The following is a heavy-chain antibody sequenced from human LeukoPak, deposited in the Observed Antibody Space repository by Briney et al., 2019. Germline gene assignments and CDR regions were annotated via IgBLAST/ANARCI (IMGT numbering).Heavy chain of an antibody. V-gene: IGHV3-48*02. Sequence: GGSLRLSCVATGFSFSNYSMHWVRQAPGKGLEWVSYISRTGNIVYYADSVKGRFTISRDNAKDSLFLQMDSLRDEDTAVYYCARLYGSESYPNKYLQHWGQGTLVTVSS. CDR2: ISRTGNIV. J-gene: IGHJ1*01. CDR1: GFSFSNYS. CDR3: ARLYGSESYPNKYLQH. D-gene: IGHD3-10*01.